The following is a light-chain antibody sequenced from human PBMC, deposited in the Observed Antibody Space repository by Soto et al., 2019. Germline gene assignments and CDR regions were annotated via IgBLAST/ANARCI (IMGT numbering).Light chain of an antibody. Sequence: EIVLTQSPGTLSLSVGERATLSCRASQSINSGYLAWYQHKPGQAPTVLIYGASNRATGIPDRFSGSGSGTDFTLTISRLEPEDFAVYYCQKYETSATFGQGTKVEIK. CDR1: QSINSGY. CDR2: GAS. V-gene: IGKV3-20*01. J-gene: IGKJ1*01. CDR3: QKYETSAT.